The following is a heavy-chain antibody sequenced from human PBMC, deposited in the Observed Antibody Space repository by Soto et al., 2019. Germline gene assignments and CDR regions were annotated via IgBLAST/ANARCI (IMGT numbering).Heavy chain of an antibody. J-gene: IGHJ4*02. Sequence: GGSLRLSCAASGFTFSSYAMNWVRQAPGKGLEYVSAISSNGGSTYYADSVKGRFTISRDNSKNTLYLQMSSLRAEDTAVYYCVTSQVVVITTVYFDYWGQGTLVTVSS. CDR3: VTSQVVVITTVYFDY. CDR2: ISSNGGST. D-gene: IGHD3-22*01. V-gene: IGHV3-64D*08. CDR1: GFTFSSYA.